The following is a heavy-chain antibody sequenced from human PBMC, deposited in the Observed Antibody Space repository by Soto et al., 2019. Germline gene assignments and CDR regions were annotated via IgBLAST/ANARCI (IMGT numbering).Heavy chain of an antibody. J-gene: IGHJ4*02. CDR3: VKDRSLAVADVYCFDY. CDR2: IKSKGDTT. D-gene: IGHD6-19*01. Sequence: HPXESLRLSFSAFGFTLSDYGMHGVRQAPGKGLEFVSAIKSKGDTTYYADSVRGRFTISRDNSKNTLYLQMSSLRGDDTAVYYCVKDRSLAVADVYCFDYWGPGTLVTVSS. CDR1: GFTLSDYG. V-gene: IGHV3-64D*06.